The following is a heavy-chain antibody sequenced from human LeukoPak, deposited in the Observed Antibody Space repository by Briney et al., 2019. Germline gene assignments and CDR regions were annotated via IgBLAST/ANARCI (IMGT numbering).Heavy chain of an antibody. CDR1: GYSFVTSD. Sequence: ASVKVSCKASGYSFVTSDINWVRQAAGQGLEWMGWMNPLSGNTGYAQKFQGRVTMTRNTSTGTAYMELSSLRSEDTAVYYCVRSLAVDGTRACWGQGTPVIVSS. V-gene: IGHV1-8*02. J-gene: IGHJ4*02. D-gene: IGHD6-19*01. CDR3: VRSLAVDGTRAC. CDR2: MNPLSGNT.